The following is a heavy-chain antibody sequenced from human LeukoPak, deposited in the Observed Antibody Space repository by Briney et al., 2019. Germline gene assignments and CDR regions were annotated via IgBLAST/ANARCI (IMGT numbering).Heavy chain of an antibody. D-gene: IGHD1/OR15-1a*01. J-gene: IGHJ3*02. CDR2: IYYSGST. V-gene: IGHV4-59*01. Sequence: SETLSLTCTVSGGSISSYYWSWIRQPPEKGLEWIGYIYYSGSTNYNPSLKSRVTISVDTSKNQFSLKLSSVTAADTAVYYCATGETRGAFDIWGQGTMVTVSS. CDR3: ATGETRGAFDI. CDR1: GGSISSYY.